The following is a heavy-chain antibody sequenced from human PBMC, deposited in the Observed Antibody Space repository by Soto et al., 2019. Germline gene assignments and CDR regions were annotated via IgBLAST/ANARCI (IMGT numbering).Heavy chain of an antibody. D-gene: IGHD2-15*01. CDR3: ARAYSDVFDI. Sequence: GSLRLSCAASGFTFSDYYMTWIRQAPGKGLEWVSYISSSGTGIYYPDSMKGRFTISRDNAKKSLYLQMSSLRAEDTAVYYCARAYSDVFDIWGQGTMVTVSS. J-gene: IGHJ3*02. CDR2: ISSSGTGI. CDR1: GFTFSDYY. V-gene: IGHV3-11*01.